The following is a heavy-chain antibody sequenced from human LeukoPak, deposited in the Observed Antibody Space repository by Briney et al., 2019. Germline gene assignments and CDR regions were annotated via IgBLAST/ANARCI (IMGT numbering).Heavy chain of an antibody. V-gene: IGHV1-18*01. CDR1: GYTFTSYG. D-gene: IGHD3-22*01. J-gene: IGHJ3*02. CDR2: INAYNGDT. Sequence: VASVKVSCKASGYTFTSYGISWVRQAPGQGLEWMGWINAYNGDTNYAQKLQGRVTMTTDTSTSTAYMELRSLRSDDTAVYYCARGGPAPHRITLIVVASSTDAFDIWGQGTMVTVSS. CDR3: ARGGPAPHRITLIVVASSTDAFDI.